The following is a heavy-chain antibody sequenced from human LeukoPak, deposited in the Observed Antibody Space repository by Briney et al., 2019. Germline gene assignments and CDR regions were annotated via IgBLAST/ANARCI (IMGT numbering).Heavy chain of an antibody. CDR1: GFTVSGNY. J-gene: IGHJ4*02. V-gene: IGHV3-53*01. Sequence: GGSLRLSCAASGFTVSGNYMSWVRQATGKGLEWASVIYSGGSTYYADSVKGRFTISRDNSKSTLYLQMNSLRAEDTAVYYCARSLVVGATDDYWGQGTLVTVSS. CDR3: ARSLVVGATDDY. D-gene: IGHD1-26*01. CDR2: IYSGGST.